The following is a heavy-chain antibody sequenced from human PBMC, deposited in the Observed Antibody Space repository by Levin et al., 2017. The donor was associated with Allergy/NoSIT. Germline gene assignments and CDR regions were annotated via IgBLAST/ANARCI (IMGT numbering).Heavy chain of an antibody. J-gene: IGHJ6*02. Sequence: ASVKVSCKASGYTFTSYGISWVRQAPGQGLEWMGWISAYNGNTNYAQKLQGRVTMTTDTSTSTAYMELRSLRSDDTAVYYCARDYEGAVTIFGVAIYYYGMDVWGQGTTVTVSS. CDR3: ARDYEGAVTIFGVAIYYYGMDV. CDR2: ISAYNGNT. D-gene: IGHD3-3*01. CDR1: GYTFTSYG. V-gene: IGHV1-18*01.